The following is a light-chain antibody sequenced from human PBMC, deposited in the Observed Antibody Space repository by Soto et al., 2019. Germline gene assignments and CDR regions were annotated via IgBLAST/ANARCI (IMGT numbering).Light chain of an antibody. CDR2: AAT. Sequence: DIQMTQSPSSLSASVGDRATITCRASQSISNYLNWYQQKPGKAPNLLIYAATSLQSGVPSRFSGSGSGTDFTLTINSLQPEDFATYYCQQSYSTPVYTFGQGTKLEIK. V-gene: IGKV1-39*01. CDR1: QSISNY. J-gene: IGKJ2*01. CDR3: QQSYSTPVYT.